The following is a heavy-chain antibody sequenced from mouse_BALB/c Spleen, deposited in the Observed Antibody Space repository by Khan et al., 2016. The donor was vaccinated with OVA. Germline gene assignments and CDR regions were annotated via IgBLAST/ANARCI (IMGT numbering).Heavy chain of an antibody. Sequence: QVHVKHSGAELAKPGASVKMSCKASGYTFTSYWMHWVKQRPGQGLEWIGYINPSTGYTEYNQRFKDKATLTADKSSSTAYMQLSSLTSEESAVYYCANHGSSSAWLTYWGQGTLVTVSA. V-gene: IGHV1-7*01. D-gene: IGHD1-1*01. J-gene: IGHJ3*01. CDR2: INPSTGYT. CDR3: ANHGSSSAWLTY. CDR1: GYTFTSYW.